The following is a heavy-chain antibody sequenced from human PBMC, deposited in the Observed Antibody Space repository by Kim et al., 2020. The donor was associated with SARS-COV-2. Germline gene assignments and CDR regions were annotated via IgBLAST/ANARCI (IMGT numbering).Heavy chain of an antibody. CDR3: ARVGYDYVWGSYRDYYYYYGMDV. V-gene: IGHV3-11*05. D-gene: IGHD3-16*02. CDR1: GFNFSDYY. CDR2: ISSSSSYT. Sequence: GGSLRLSCAASGFNFSDYYMSWIRQAPGKGLEWVSYISSSSSYTNYADSVKGRFTISRDNAKNSLYLQMNSLRAEDTAVYYCARVGYDYVWGSYRDYYYYYGMDVWGQGTTVTVSS. J-gene: IGHJ6*02.